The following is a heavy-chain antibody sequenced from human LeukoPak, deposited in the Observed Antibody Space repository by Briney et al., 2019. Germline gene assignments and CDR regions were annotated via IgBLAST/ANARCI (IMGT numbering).Heavy chain of an antibody. Sequence: GASEKVSCKASGYTFTSYYMHWVRQAPRQGLEWMGIINPSGGSTSYAQKFQGRVTITADESTSTAHMELSSLRSEDTAVYYCAREGGFGVVITGFDYWGQGTLVTVSS. J-gene: IGHJ4*02. D-gene: IGHD3-3*01. V-gene: IGHV1-46*01. CDR1: GYTFTSYY. CDR3: AREGGFGVVITGFDY. CDR2: INPSGGST.